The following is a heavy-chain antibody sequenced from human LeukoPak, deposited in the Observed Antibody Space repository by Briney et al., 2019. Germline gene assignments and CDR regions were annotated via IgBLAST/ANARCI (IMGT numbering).Heavy chain of an antibody. J-gene: IGHJ1*01. Sequence: GGSLRLSCAASGFTFSSYGMSWIRQAPGKGVEWVSSIDYDGGSGHYADSVKGRFTISRDNSNNTLFLHLNSLRGEDTAVYYCTRNSGWYGLSWGQGTLVTVSS. D-gene: IGHD6-19*01. CDR2: IDYDGGSG. V-gene: IGHV3-23*01. CDR1: GFTFSSYG. CDR3: TRNSGWYGLS.